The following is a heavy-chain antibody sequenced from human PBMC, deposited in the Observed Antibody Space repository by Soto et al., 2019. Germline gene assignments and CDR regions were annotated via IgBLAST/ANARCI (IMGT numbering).Heavy chain of an antibody. D-gene: IGHD3-3*01. V-gene: IGHV3-23*01. CDR1: GFTFSSYA. Sequence: GGVLRLSCAASGFTFSSYAMSWVRQAPGKGLEWVTAINGGSTTYYADSVKGRFTISRDNSKNTLYLQMNSLRAEDTAVYYCAKDKDWSGVYGMDVWGQGTTVTVSS. J-gene: IGHJ6*02. CDR2: INGGSTT. CDR3: AKDKDWSGVYGMDV.